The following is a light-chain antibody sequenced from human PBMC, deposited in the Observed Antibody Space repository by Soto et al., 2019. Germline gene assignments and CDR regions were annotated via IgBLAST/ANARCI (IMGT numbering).Light chain of an antibody. V-gene: IGKV3-20*01. J-gene: IGKJ1*01. CDR2: GAS. CDR1: QSVSSSY. CDR3: QQYGSSPLWT. Sequence: EIVLTQSPGTLSLSPGERATLSCRASQSVSSSYLAWYQQKPGQAPSLLIYGASIRTTGIADRFSSSGTGKNFTLTISRLEPEDFAVYYCQQYGSSPLWTFGQGTKVEIK.